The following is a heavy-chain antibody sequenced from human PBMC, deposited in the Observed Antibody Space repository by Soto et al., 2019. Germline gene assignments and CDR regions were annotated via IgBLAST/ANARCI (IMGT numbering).Heavy chain of an antibody. CDR2: ISGSGGTS. J-gene: IGHJ4*02. Sequence: EVQLLESGGGLVPPGGSLSLSCAASEFTFSSSAMSWFRQAPGKGLEWVSAISGSGGTSYYADSVKGRFTISGDTSKNTLYLQMNSLRAEDTAIYYCAKDYNTTSWGRKIDSWGQGTLVTVSS. CDR1: EFTFSSSA. V-gene: IGHV3-23*01. D-gene: IGHD3-10*01. CDR3: AKDYNTTSWGRKIDS.